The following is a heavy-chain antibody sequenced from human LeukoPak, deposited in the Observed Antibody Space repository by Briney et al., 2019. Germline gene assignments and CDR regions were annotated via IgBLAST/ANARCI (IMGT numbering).Heavy chain of an antibody. J-gene: IGHJ4*02. D-gene: IGHD2-15*01. CDR3: ARVKCSGGSCRVRGPYDY. CDR2: ISSSSSYI. V-gene: IGHV3-21*01. CDR1: GFTFSSYS. Sequence: GGSLRLSCAASGFTFSSYSMNWVRQAPGKGLEWVSSISSSSSYIYYADSVKGRFTISRENAKNSLYLQMNSLRAGDTAVYYCARVKCSGGSCRVRGPYDYWGQGTLVTVSS.